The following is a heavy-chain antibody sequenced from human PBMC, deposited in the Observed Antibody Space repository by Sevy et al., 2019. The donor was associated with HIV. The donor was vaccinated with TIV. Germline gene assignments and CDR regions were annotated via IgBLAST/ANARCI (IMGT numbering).Heavy chain of an antibody. Sequence: GGSLRLSCAASGFTFDDYAMHWVRQAPGKGLEWVSGLSRHIRTIGYADSVKGRFTISRDNARNSLYLQMNSLRAGDTAFYYCVKDKVDGDSGYGLFDFWGQCTLVTVSS. V-gene: IGHV3-9*01. CDR2: LSRHIRTI. CDR3: VKDKVDGDSGYGLFDF. J-gene: IGHJ4*02. CDR1: GFTFDDYA. D-gene: IGHD5-12*01.